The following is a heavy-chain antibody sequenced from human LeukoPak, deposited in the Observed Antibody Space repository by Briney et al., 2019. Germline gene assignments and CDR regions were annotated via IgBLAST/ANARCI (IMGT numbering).Heavy chain of an antibody. Sequence: GGSLRLSCVASGFTFSSYTIHWVRQAPGKGLEWVALISFDGSNKYHADSVKGRFTISRDNSKNTLYLQMNSLRAEDTAVYYCAKWGPYDILTGRINWGQGTLVTVSS. CDR3: AKWGPYDILTGRIN. J-gene: IGHJ4*02. CDR2: ISFDGSNK. V-gene: IGHV3-30*04. CDR1: GFTFSSYT. D-gene: IGHD3-9*01.